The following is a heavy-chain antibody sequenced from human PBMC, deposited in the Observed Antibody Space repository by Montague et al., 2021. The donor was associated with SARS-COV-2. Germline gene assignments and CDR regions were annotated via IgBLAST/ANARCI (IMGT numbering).Heavy chain of an antibody. D-gene: IGHD6-19*01. Sequence: SETLSLTCAVSGSSISSTNWWTWVRQPPGKGLEWIGEMYHTGTTXXNPXXXSRVTISLDESKNQFSLKMTSVTAADTAVYYCASRSIAVAYYFDNWGQGTLVTVSS. V-gene: IGHV4-4*02. CDR1: GSSISSTNW. CDR2: MYHTGTT. J-gene: IGHJ4*02. CDR3: ASRSIAVAYYFDN.